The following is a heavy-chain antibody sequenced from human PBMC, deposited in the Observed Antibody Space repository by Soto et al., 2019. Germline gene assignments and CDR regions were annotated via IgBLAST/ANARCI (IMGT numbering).Heavy chain of an antibody. Sequence: SVKVSCKASGGTFSSYAISWVRQAPGQGLEWMGGIIPIFGTANYAQKFQGRVTITADESTSTAYMELSSLRSEDTAVYYCASLYSGYGFYYYYGMDVWGQGPTVTVSS. CDR3: ASLYSGYGFYYYYGMDV. D-gene: IGHD5-12*01. J-gene: IGHJ6*02. CDR1: GGTFSSYA. V-gene: IGHV1-69*13. CDR2: IIPIFGTA.